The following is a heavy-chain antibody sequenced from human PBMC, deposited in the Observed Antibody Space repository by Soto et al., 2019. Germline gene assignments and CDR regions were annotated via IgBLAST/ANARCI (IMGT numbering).Heavy chain of an antibody. J-gene: IGHJ4*02. Sequence: GASVKVSCKASGGTFSSYAISWVRQAPGQGLEWMGGIIPIFGTANYAQKFQGRVTITADESTSTAYMELSSLRSEDTAVYYCARGPARGYSYGYGRLDYWGQGTLVTVSS. D-gene: IGHD5-18*01. CDR1: GGTFSSYA. CDR3: ARGPARGYSYGYGRLDY. V-gene: IGHV1-69*13. CDR2: IIPIFGTA.